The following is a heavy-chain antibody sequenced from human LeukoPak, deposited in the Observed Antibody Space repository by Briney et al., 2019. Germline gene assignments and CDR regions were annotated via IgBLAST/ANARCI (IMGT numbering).Heavy chain of an antibody. D-gene: IGHD2-8*02. J-gene: IGHJ4*02. CDR3: ARLLAGCPGGRCRAHFDY. CDR1: GDSISNNY. CDR2: IYFIGST. Sequence: PSETLSLTCSVSGDSISNNYWSWMRQPPGKGLEWIGYIYFIGSTNYNPSLKSRVTMSVDTSKNQFSLTLSSVTAADTAVHYCARLLAGCPGGRCRAHFDYWGQGTLVTVSS. V-gene: IGHV4-59*01.